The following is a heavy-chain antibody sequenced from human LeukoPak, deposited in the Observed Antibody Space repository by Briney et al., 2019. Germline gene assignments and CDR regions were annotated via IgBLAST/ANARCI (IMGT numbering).Heavy chain of an antibody. Sequence: AXXWXRXXXXXXXXXGGXIRXKAYGGKTEYAAAVKGRFTISRDDSKSIAYLQMNSLKTEDTAVYYCTRVSWELWGRDFDYWGQGTLVTVSS. D-gene: IGHD1-26*01. V-gene: IGHV3-49*03. CDR1: A. J-gene: IGHJ4*02. CDR2: IRXKAYGGKT. CDR3: TRVSWELWGRDFDY.